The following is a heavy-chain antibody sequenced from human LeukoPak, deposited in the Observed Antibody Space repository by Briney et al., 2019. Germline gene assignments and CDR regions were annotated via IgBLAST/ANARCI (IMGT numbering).Heavy chain of an antibody. V-gene: IGHV3-33*01. D-gene: IGHD4-23*01. CDR1: GYTFTGYY. CDR3: ARDYGGNYWYFDL. Sequence: SCKASGYTFTGYYMHWVRQAPGKGLEWVALIWQDGSNQYYADSVKGRFTISRDNSKNTLYLQMNSLRAEDTAVYYCARDYGGNYWYFDLWGRGTLVIVSS. J-gene: IGHJ2*01. CDR2: IWQDGSNQ.